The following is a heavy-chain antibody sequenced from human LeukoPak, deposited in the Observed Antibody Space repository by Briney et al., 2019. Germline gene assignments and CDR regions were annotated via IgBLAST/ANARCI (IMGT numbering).Heavy chain of an antibody. CDR2: INPSGGST. D-gene: IGHD2-2*01. CDR1: GYTFTSYY. CDR3: ARGYCSSTSCYYGTYYYYGMDV. V-gene: IGHV1-46*01. Sequence: ASVKVSCEASGYTFTSYYMHWVRQAPGQGLEWMGIINPSGGSTSYAQKFQGRVTMTRDTSTSTVYMELSSLRSEDTAVYYCARGYCSSTSCYYGTYYYYGMDVWGQGTMVTVSS. J-gene: IGHJ6*02.